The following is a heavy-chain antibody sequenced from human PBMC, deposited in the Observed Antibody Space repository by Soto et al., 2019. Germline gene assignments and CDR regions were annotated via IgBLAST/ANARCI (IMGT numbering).Heavy chain of an antibody. V-gene: IGHV1-69*13. D-gene: IGHD3-22*01. CDR1: GGTFSSYA. J-gene: IGHJ4*02. CDR3: ARANTYYYDSSGYYGFAY. CDR2: IIPIFGTA. Sequence: ASVKVSCKASGGTFSSYAISWVRQAPGQGLEWMGGIIPIFGTANYAQKFQGRVTITADESTSTAYMELSSLRSEDTAVYYCARANTYYYDSSGYYGFAYWGQGTLVTVSS.